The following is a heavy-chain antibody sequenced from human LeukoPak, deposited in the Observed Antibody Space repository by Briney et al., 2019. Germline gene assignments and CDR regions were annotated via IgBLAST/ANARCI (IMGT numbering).Heavy chain of an antibody. CDR3: ARGVYYDYVWGSYRSPYFDY. CDR2: IYSGGST. D-gene: IGHD3-16*02. Sequence: PGGSLRLSCAASGFTVSSNYMSWVRQAPGKGLEWVSVIYSGGSTYYADSVKGRFTISRDNSKNTLYLQMNSLRAEDTAVYYCARGVYYDYVWGSYRSPYFDYWGQGTLVTVSS. J-gene: IGHJ4*02. V-gene: IGHV3-66*01. CDR1: GFTVSSNY.